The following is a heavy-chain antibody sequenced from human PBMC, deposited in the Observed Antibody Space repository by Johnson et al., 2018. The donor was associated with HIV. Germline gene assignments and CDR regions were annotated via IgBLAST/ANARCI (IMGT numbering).Heavy chain of an antibody. V-gene: IGHV3-20*04. CDR2: INWNGGTP. CDR3: ARATYYYDTSGYLTRPRAFDV. Sequence: EVQLVESGGGVVQPGRSLRLSCAASGFTFSSYDMTWVRHAPGKGLEWVSGINWNGGTPGSADSVKGRFTISRDNAKNSRYLQMNSLRVEDTALYYCARATYYYDTSGYLTRPRAFDVWGQGTMVTVSS. J-gene: IGHJ3*01. CDR1: GFTFSSYD. D-gene: IGHD3-22*01.